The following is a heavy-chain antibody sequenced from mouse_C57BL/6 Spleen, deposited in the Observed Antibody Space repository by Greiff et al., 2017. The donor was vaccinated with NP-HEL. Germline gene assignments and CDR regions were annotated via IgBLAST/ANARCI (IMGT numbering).Heavy chain of an antibody. J-gene: IGHJ1*03. CDR1: GYSFTSYY. Sequence: QVQLQQSGPELVKPGASVKISCKASGYSFTSYYIHWVKQRPGQGLEWIGWIYPGSGNTKYNEKFKGKATLTADTSSSTAYMQLSSLTSEDSAVYYCARSYYSNHGYFDVWGTGTTVTVSS. CDR3: ARSYYSNHGYFDV. D-gene: IGHD2-5*01. V-gene: IGHV1-66*01. CDR2: IYPGSGNT.